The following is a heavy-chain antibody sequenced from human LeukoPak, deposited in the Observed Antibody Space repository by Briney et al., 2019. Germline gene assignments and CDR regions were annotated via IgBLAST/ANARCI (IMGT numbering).Heavy chain of an antibody. J-gene: IGHJ3*02. CDR1: GFTFTNSA. CDR2: IVVGSGNT. Sequence: VASVKVSCKASGFTFTNSAMQWVRQARGQRLEWIGWIVVGSGNTNYAQKFQERVTITRDMSTTTAYMELSSLRSEDTAVYYCATHSSSWYDHDAFDIWGQGTTVTVSS. CDR3: ATHSSSWYDHDAFDI. D-gene: IGHD6-13*01. V-gene: IGHV1-58*02.